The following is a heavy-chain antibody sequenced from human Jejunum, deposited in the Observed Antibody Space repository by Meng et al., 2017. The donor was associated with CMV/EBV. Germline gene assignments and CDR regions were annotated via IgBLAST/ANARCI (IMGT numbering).Heavy chain of an antibody. CDR3: VRLSSSSDFDY. J-gene: IGHJ4*02. CDR2: ISTSSTNI. CDR1: GFAFSGYS. D-gene: IGHD6-6*01. V-gene: IGHV3-21*01. Sequence: EVQLVESGGXLVKPGXSLRLSCAASGFAFSGYSMNWVRQAPGKGLQWVSSISTSSTNIYYTDSVKGRFTTSRDNARSSLYLQMNSLSAEDTAIYYCVRLSSSSDFDYWGQGTLVTVSS.